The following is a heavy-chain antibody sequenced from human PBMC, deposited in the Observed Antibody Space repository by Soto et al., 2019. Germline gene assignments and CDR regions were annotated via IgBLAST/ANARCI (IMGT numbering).Heavy chain of an antibody. CDR3: AIADYGDDDY. J-gene: IGHJ4*02. Sequence: LVQSGAEAKKPGTSVKVSCKASGYTFSTSTISWVRQAPGQGLEWMGWIKAYSGSTNYALKLQGRVTMTTDTSTSTAYLELRSLTSDDTAMYYCAIADYGDDDYWGQGTLVTVSS. CDR1: GYTFSTST. V-gene: IGHV1-18*04. D-gene: IGHD4-17*01. CDR2: IKAYSGST.